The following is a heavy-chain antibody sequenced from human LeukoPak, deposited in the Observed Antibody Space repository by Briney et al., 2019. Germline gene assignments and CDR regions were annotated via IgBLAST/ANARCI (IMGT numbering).Heavy chain of an antibody. D-gene: IGHD5-12*01. CDR3: TTDTSGYGGYEPCY. J-gene: IGHJ4*02. CDR1: GFTFSNAW. V-gene: IGHV3-15*01. CDR2: IKRKTDGGTT. Sequence: PGGSLRLSCAASGFTFSNAWVSWVRQAPGKGLEWGGRIKRKTDGGTTDYAAPVKGRFTISRDDSKNTLYLQMNSLKTEDTAVYYCTTDTSGYGGYEPCYWGQGTLVTVSS.